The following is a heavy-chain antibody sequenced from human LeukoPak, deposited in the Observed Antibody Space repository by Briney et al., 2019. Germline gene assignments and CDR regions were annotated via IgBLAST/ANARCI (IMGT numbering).Heavy chain of an antibody. CDR3: ARRPAGTRTFDY. J-gene: IGHJ4*02. D-gene: IGHD1-7*01. CDR2: IYGADYTT. CDR1: GYSFTSYW. V-gene: IGHV5-51*01. Sequence: GEALRISCKGSGYSFTSYWIGWARQMPGKGLEWMGVIYGADYTTIYSPPFHGQITISADKSISTAYLQWTSLKASDTAMYYCARRPAGTRTFDYWGQGALVTVSS.